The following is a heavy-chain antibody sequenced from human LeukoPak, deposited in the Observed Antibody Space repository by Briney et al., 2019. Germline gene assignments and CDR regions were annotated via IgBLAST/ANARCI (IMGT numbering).Heavy chain of an antibody. CDR3: ARVGVQIVVVPAATTQTTYYYYMDV. D-gene: IGHD2-2*01. CDR1: GGSISSSDYY. V-gene: IGHV4-39*01. Sequence: PSETLSLTCTVSGGSISSSDYYWGWIRQPPGKGLEWIGSIYYSGSTHYNPSLKSRLTISVETSKNQFSLKLSSVTAADTAMYYCARVGVQIVVVPAATTQTTYYYYMDVWGKGNTVTVSS. CDR2: IYYSGST. J-gene: IGHJ6*03.